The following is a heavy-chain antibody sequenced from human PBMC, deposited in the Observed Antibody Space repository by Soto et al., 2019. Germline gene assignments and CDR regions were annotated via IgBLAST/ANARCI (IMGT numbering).Heavy chain of an antibody. CDR2: VYYSGSS. D-gene: IGHD2-2*01. J-gene: IGHJ5*02. CDR3: AKLSCTSSTCYFPGWFDP. Sequence: NPSETLSLTCTVSGDSISGGASFGSWIRQPPGKGLEWIANVYYSGSSYYNPSLKSRLTISVDTTKNQFSLQLKSMTAADTAVYYCAKLSCTSSTCYFPGWFDPWGQGTQVTVSS. CDR1: GDSISGGASF. V-gene: IGHV4-31*03.